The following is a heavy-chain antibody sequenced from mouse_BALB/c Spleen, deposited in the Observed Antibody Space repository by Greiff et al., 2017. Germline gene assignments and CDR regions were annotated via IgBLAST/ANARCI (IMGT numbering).Heavy chain of an antibody. CDR2: IDPSDSYT. Sequence: QVQLQQPGAELVKPGASVKLSCKASGYTFTSYWMHWVKQRPGQGLEWIGEIDPSDSYTNYNQKFKGKATLTVDKSSSTAYMQLSSLTSEDSAVYYCARKRGGSYWYFDVWGAGTTVTVSS. D-gene: IGHD1-1*02. J-gene: IGHJ1*01. CDR1: GYTFTSYW. CDR3: ARKRGGSYWYFDV. V-gene: IGHV1-69*02.